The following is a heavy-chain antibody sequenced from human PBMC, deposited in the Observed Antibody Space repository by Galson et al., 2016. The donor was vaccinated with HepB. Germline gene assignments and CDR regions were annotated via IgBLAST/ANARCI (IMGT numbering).Heavy chain of an antibody. J-gene: IGHJ4*02. CDR3: ARDMAGYSYGFGFDY. D-gene: IGHD5-18*01. Sequence: SLRLSCAASGFTFSSFHMNWVRQAPGRGLEWVSSISSSSTYIEYADSVKGRFTISRDNAKNSLYLQMNRLRAEDTAVYFCARDMAGYSYGFGFDYWDQGTLVCVSS. CDR1: GFTFSSFH. V-gene: IGHV3-21*06. CDR2: ISSSSTYI.